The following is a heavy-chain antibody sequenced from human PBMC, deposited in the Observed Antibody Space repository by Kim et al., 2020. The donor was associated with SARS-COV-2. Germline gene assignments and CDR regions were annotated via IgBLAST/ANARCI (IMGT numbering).Heavy chain of an antibody. V-gene: IGHV3-11*06. D-gene: IGHD6-13*01. CDR3: ARWLAAAGTDFQH. J-gene: IGHJ1*01. Sequence: YADSVKGRFTISRDNAKNSLYLQMNSLGAEDTAVYYCARWLAAAGTDFQHWGQGTLVTVSS.